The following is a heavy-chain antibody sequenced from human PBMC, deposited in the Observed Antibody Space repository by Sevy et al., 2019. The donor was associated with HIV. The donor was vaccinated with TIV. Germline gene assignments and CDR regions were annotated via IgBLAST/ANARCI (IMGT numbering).Heavy chain of an antibody. D-gene: IGHD6-6*01. CDR3: ARGERTYSSSSGVGYYFDY. CDR1: GGSISSGGYY. Sequence: SETLSLTCTVSGGSISSGGYYWSWLRPHPGKGLEWIGYIYYSGSTYYNPSLKSRVTIAVDTSKNQFSLKLSSVTAADTAVYYCARGERTYSSSSGVGYYFDYWGQGTLVTVSS. CDR2: IYYSGST. V-gene: IGHV4-31*03. J-gene: IGHJ4*02.